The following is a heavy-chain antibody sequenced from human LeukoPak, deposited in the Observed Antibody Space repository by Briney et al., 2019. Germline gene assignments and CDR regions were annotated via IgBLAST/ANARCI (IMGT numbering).Heavy chain of an antibody. CDR3: AHLIHYYDSSGYYPRYFDY. D-gene: IGHD3-22*01. J-gene: IGHJ4*02. CDR1: GFSLSTSGVG. Sequence: SGPTLVTPTQTLTLTCTFSGFSLSTSGVGVGWIRQPPGKALEWLALIYWDDDKRYSPSLKSRLTITKDTSKNQVVLTMTNMDPADTATYYCAHLIHYYDSSGYYPRYFDYWGQGTLVTVSS. V-gene: IGHV2-5*02. CDR2: IYWDDDK.